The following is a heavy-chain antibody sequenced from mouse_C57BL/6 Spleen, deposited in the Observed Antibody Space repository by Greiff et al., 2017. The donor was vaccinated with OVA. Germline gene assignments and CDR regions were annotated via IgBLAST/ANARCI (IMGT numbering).Heavy chain of an antibody. J-gene: IGHJ3*01. CDR2: ISDGGSYT. CDR1: GFTFSSYA. D-gene: IGHD3-2*02. Sequence: EVKVVESGGGLVKPGGSLKLSCAASGFTFSSYAMSWVRQTPEKRLVWVATISDGGSYTYYPDNVKGRFTISRDNAKNNLYLQMSHLKSEDTAMYYCARDRGTAQATWFAYWGQGTLVTVSA. CDR3: ARDRGTAQATWFAY. V-gene: IGHV5-4*01.